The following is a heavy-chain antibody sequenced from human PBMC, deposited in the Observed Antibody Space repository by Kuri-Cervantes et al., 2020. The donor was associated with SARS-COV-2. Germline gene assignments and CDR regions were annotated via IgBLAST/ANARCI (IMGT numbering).Heavy chain of an antibody. D-gene: IGHD6-13*01. CDR2: ISYDGSNK. CDR1: GFTFSSYA. J-gene: IGHJ4*02. Sequence: GESLKISCAGSGFTFSSYAMHWVRQAPGKGLEWVALISYDGSNKFYADSVKGRFTISRDNSKNTLYLQMGSLRAEDMAVYYCASEARTYSSPHGEIDYWGQGTLVIVSS. V-gene: IGHV3-30*03. CDR3: ASEARTYSSPHGEIDY.